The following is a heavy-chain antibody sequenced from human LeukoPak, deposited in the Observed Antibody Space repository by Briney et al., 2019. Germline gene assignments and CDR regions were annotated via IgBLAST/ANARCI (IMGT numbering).Heavy chain of an antibody. Sequence: GGSLRLSCTASGFTFSSYEVIWVRQAPGKGLEWVSYMSSSGTTIHYVDSVKGRFRNSRDNAKNTVYLEMNSLRSEDTAVYYCARSLIPLGMDVWGQGTTVTVSS. CDR1: GFTFSSYE. CDR3: ARSLIPLGMDV. D-gene: IGHD2-21*01. V-gene: IGHV3-48*03. J-gene: IGHJ6*02. CDR2: MSSSGTTI.